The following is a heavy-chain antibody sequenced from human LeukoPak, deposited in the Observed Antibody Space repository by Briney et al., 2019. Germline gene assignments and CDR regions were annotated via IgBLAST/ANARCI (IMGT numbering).Heavy chain of an antibody. CDR2: INPSGGST. J-gene: IGHJ3*02. CDR3: ASPAALCGGDCLI. CDR1: GYTFTSYY. V-gene: IGHV1-46*01. D-gene: IGHD2-21*02. Sequence: ASVKVSCKASGYTFTSYYMHWVRQAPGQGLEWMGVINPSGGSTSYAQKFQGRITMTRDTSTSTAYMELSSLRSEDTAVYYCASPAALCGGDCLIWGQGTMVTVSS.